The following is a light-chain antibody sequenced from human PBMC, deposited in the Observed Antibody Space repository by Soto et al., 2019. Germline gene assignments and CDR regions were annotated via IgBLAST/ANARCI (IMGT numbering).Light chain of an antibody. CDR2: DNN. CDR1: SSNIGAGYD. J-gene: IGLJ2*01. V-gene: IGLV1-40*01. Sequence: QSVLTQPPSMSGAPGQRVTISCTGSSSNIGAGYDVHWYQQHPGTAPKLLIFDNNNRPSGVPDRFSGSKSDTSASLAITGLQAEDEADYYCQSFDTSLSVFVVFGGGTKLTAL. CDR3: QSFDTSLSVFVV.